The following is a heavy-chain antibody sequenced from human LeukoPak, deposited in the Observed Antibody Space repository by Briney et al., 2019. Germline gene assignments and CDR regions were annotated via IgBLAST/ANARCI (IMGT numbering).Heavy chain of an antibody. CDR2: IHYSGST. Sequence: PSETLSLTCTVSGGSISSYYWSWIRQPPGKGLVWIGYIHYSGSTHYNPSLKSRVTISVDTSKNQVSLKLRSVTAADTAVYYCARTTEGYAGGPGYSYYYYMDVWGKGTTVTISS. J-gene: IGHJ6*03. CDR3: ARTTEGYAGGPGYSYYYYMDV. CDR1: GGSISSYY. V-gene: IGHV4-59*01. D-gene: IGHD5-12*01.